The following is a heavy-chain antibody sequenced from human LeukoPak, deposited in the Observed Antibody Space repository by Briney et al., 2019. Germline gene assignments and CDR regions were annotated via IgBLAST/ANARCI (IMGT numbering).Heavy chain of an antibody. V-gene: IGHV1-69*01. CDR2: IIPIFGTA. D-gene: IGHD3-22*01. Sequence: SVKVSCKASGGTFSSYAISWVRQAPGQGLEWMGGIIPIFGTANYAQKFQGRVTITADESTSTAYMELSSLRSEDTAVYYCARAPTSTMIVETYGMDVWGQGTTVTVS. J-gene: IGHJ6*02. CDR1: GGTFSSYA. CDR3: ARAPTSTMIVETYGMDV.